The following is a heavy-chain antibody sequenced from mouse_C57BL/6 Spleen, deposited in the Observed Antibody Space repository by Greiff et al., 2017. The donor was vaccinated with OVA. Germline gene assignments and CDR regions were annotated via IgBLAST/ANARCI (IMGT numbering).Heavy chain of an antibody. V-gene: IGHV1-59*01. CDR2: IDPSDSYT. D-gene: IGHD1-1*01. Sequence: VQLQQPGAELVRPGTSVKLSCKASGYTFTSYWMHWVKQRPGQGLEWIGVIDPSDSYTNYNQKFKGKATLTVDTYSSTAYTQISRQTSADSAVYYYARSTTVVVADYWGQGTTLTVSS. CDR3: ARSTTVVVADY. CDR1: GYTFTSYW. J-gene: IGHJ2*01.